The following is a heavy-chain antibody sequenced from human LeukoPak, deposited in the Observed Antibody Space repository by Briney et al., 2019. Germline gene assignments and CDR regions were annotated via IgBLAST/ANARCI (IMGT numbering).Heavy chain of an antibody. D-gene: IGHD3-10*01. CDR2: ISSSSSYI. Sequence: GGSLRLSCAASGFTFSSYSMNWVRQAPGKGLEWVSSISSSSSYIYYADSVKGRFTISRDNAKNSLYLQMNSLRAEDTAVYYCARVCYGSGSFDCWGQGTLVTVSS. J-gene: IGHJ5*01. V-gene: IGHV3-21*01. CDR3: ARVCYGSGSFDC. CDR1: GFTFSSYS.